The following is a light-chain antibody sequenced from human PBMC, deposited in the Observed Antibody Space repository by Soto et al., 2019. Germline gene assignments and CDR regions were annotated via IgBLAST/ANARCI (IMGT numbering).Light chain of an antibody. J-gene: IGLJ1*01. Sequence: QSALTQPPSASGSPGQSVTISCTGTSRDVGKYNYVAWYQQHPGKAPKLIIYEVNERPSGVSDRFSGSKAGNTASLTVFGLQADDEADYYCSSYAGRGVFVFGAGTKLTVL. CDR3: SSYAGRGVFV. CDR2: EVN. CDR1: SRDVGKYNY. V-gene: IGLV2-8*01.